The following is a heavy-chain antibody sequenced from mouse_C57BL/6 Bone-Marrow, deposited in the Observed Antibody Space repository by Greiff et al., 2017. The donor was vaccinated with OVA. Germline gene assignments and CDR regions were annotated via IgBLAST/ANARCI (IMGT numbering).Heavy chain of an antibody. Sequence: EVQRVESGPGLVKPSQSLSLTCSVTGYSITSGYYWNWIRQFPGNKLEWMGYISYDGSNNYNPSLKNRISITRDTSKNQFFLKLNSVTTEDTATYYCARGHDGYGAWFAYWGQGTLVTVSA. J-gene: IGHJ3*01. CDR3: ARGHDGYGAWFAY. D-gene: IGHD2-3*01. CDR1: GYSITSGYY. CDR2: ISYDGSN. V-gene: IGHV3-6*01.